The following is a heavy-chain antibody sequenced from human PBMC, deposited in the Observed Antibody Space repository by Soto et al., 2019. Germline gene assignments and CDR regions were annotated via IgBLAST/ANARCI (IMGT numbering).Heavy chain of an antibody. J-gene: IGHJ4*02. CDR3: ARLRLGELSLYYFDY. D-gene: IGHD3-16*02. V-gene: IGHV4-39*01. Sequence: SETLSLTCTVSGGSISSSSYYWGWIRQPPGKGLEWIGSIYYSGSTYYNPPLKSRVTISVDTSKNQFSLKLSSVTAADTAVYYCARLRLGELSLYYFDYWGQGTLVTVSS. CDR1: GGSISSSSYY. CDR2: IYYSGST.